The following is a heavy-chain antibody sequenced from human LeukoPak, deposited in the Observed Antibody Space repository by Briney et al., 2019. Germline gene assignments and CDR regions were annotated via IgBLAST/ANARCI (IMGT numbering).Heavy chain of an antibody. Sequence: SGPTLVKPTEALTVTRTFSGFSRSSNGVGVGWIRQPAGEALEWLALIYWDDEKRYTPSLKSRLTITKDISKNQVVLTMTNMDPVDTATYYCAHRPFGSSPFDYWGQGTLVTVSS. CDR3: AHRPFGSSPFDY. D-gene: IGHD6-6*01. CDR2: IYWDDEK. J-gene: IGHJ4*02. CDR1: GFSRSSNGVG. V-gene: IGHV2-5*02.